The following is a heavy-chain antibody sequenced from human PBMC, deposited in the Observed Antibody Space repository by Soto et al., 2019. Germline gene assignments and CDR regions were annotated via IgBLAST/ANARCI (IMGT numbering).Heavy chain of an antibody. CDR3: ARHPTFSGWEYYFDY. CDR1: GDSVSSSNYY. V-gene: IGHV4-39*01. D-gene: IGHD6-19*01. Sequence: QLQLQESGPGLVKPSETLSLTCTVSGDSVSSSNYYWGWIRQPTGKGLEWIGSVYYSGSTYYNPSIKSRVTMSVDTSQNQFSLKLSSVTAAAAAVYYCARHPTFSGWEYYFDYWGQGTPVTVSS. J-gene: IGHJ4*02. CDR2: VYYSGST.